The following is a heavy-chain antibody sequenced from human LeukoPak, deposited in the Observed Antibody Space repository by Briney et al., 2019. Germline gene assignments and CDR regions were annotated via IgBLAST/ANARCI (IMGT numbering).Heavy chain of an antibody. CDR3: ARGHYIMDV. Sequence: GDSLRLSCAASGFTLSGDYMSWVRQAPGKGLEWVSVVFLARTTYYADSVKGRFTISRDNAKNSLYLHMNSLRAEDTAVYYCARGHYIMDVWGQGTTVTVS. D-gene: IGHD4-17*01. V-gene: IGHV3-53*01. CDR2: VFLARTT. J-gene: IGHJ6*02. CDR1: GFTLSGDY.